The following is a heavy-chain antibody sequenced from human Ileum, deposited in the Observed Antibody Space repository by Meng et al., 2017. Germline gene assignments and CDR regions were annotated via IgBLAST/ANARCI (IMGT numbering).Heavy chain of an antibody. CDR3: ARADYVRYFDL. J-gene: IGHJ2*01. CDR1: GGYVSSYGLQ. V-gene: IGHV4-61*05. D-gene: IGHD3-10*02. CDR2: AST. Sequence: EWQQELVWRTESRSLIGTVSGGYVSSYGLQGGWVRQHTVKGLEWIGYASTNYNTSLKRRVTISIDNSKTRFSLSINSVTAANTAIYYCARADYVRYFDLWGRGTLVTASS.